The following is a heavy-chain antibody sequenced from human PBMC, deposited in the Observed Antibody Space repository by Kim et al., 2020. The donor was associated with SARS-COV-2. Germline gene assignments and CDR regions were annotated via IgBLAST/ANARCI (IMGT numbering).Heavy chain of an antibody. CDR2: ISAYNGNT. Sequence: ASVKVSCKASGYTFTSYGISWVRQAPGQGLEWMGWISAYNGNTNYAQKLQGRVTMTTDTSTSTAYMELRSLRSDDTAVYYCARDSPGYHDYDPSRGRYNWFDPWGQGTLVTVSS. CDR1: GYTFTSYG. V-gene: IGHV1-18*01. D-gene: IGHD4-17*01. J-gene: IGHJ5*02. CDR3: ARDSPGYHDYDPSRGRYNWFDP.